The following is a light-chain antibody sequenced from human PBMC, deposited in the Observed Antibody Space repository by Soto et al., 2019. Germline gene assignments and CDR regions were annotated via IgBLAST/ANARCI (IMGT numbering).Light chain of an antibody. CDR2: AAS. CDR3: QHDNSFPIS. CDR1: QGISSW. Sequence: DIQMTQSPSSVSASVGDRVTITCRASQGISSWLAWYQQKPGNAPKLLIYAASSLQGGVPSRFSGSGSGTDFTLAISSLQPEDFAKYDCQHDNSFPISFGQGTRLEIK. J-gene: IGKJ5*01. V-gene: IGKV1-12*01.